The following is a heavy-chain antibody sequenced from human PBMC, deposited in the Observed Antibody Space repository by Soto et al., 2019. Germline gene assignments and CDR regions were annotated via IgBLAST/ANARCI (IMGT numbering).Heavy chain of an antibody. CDR3: ARDNHLGYCSGGSCYGMDC. D-gene: IGHD2-15*01. Sequence: QVQLVESGGGVVQPGGSLRLSCAAYGVNFPIYGMHWVRQAPGKGLEWVAIVWYDGTKEYYADSVKGRFTISRDNAENMVFLQMNSLRAEDTAVYYCARDNHLGYCSGGSCYGMDCWGQGALVTVSS. J-gene: IGHJ4*02. V-gene: IGHV3-33*01. CDR2: VWYDGTKE. CDR1: GVNFPIYG.